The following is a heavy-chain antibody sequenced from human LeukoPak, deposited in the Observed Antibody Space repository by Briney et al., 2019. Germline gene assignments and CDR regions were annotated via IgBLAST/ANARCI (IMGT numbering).Heavy chain of an antibody. V-gene: IGHV4-39*01. D-gene: IGHD4-11*01. Sequence: SETLSLTCTVSGGSISSSSYYWGWIRQPPGKGLEWIGSIYYSGSTYYNPSLKSRVTISVDTSKNQFSLKLSSVTAADTAVYYCARIDYSDYENDAFDIWGQGTMVTVSS. CDR1: GGSISSSSYY. CDR3: ARIDYSDYENDAFDI. CDR2: IYYSGST. J-gene: IGHJ3*02.